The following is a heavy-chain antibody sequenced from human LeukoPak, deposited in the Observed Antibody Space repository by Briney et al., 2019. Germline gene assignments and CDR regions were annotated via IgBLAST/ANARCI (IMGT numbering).Heavy chain of an antibody. D-gene: IGHD3-22*01. Sequence: PSETLSLICTVSGGSISSISHYWSWIRQPPGKGLEWIGYIYYSGSTNYNPSLKSRVTISVDTSKNQFSLKLSSVTAADTAVYYCAREVVGYYYDSSGYYSDYFDYWGQGTLVTVSS. CDR2: IYYSGST. V-gene: IGHV4-61*01. CDR3: AREVVGYYYDSSGYYSDYFDY. CDR1: GGSISSISHY. J-gene: IGHJ4*02.